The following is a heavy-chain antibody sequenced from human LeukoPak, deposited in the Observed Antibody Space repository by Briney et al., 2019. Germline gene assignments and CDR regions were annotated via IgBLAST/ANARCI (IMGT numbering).Heavy chain of an antibody. V-gene: IGHV4-39*01. Sequence: PSETLSLTCIVSGGSISSSSYYWGWIRQPPGKGLEWIGSIYYSGSTYYNPSLKSRVTISVDTSKNQFSLKLSSVTAADTAVYYCARQGCTNGVCYVADYWGQGTLVTVSS. J-gene: IGHJ4*02. CDR2: IYYSGST. CDR3: ARQGCTNGVCYVADY. D-gene: IGHD2-8*01. CDR1: GGSISSSSYY.